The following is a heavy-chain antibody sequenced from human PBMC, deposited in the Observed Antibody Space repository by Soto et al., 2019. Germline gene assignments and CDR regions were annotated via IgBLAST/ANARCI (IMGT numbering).Heavy chain of an antibody. CDR2: INPNSGGT. CDR1: GYTFSDYY. CDR3: AREPATAKPEGVDF. D-gene: IGHD1-1*01. J-gene: IGHJ4*02. V-gene: IGHV1-2*02. Sequence: ASVKVSCKASGYTFSDYYIHWVRQAPGQGLEWMGWINPNSGGTKYAPKFQGGVTMTRDTSITTAYMELSRLRSGDTAVYYCAREPATAKPEGVDFWSQGTLVTVSS.